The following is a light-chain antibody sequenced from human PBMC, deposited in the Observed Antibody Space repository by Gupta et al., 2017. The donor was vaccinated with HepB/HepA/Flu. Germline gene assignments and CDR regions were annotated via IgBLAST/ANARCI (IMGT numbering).Light chain of an antibody. Sequence: DIVITQSPFSLSVTPGEPTSISCRSSRSLLHSDGYNYLDWYLQRPGQSPQLLIYLASNRASGVPDRFSGRGSGRDFTLKISRVEAEDIGVYFCMQSLETPWTFGQGTKVEMK. J-gene: IGKJ1*01. V-gene: IGKV2-28*01. CDR3: MQSLETPWT. CDR1: RSLLHSDGYNY. CDR2: LAS.